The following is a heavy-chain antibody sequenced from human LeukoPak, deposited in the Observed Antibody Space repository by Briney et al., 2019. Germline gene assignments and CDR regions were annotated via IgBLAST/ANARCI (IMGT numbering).Heavy chain of an antibody. Sequence: ASVKVSCKASGYTFTGYYMHWVRQAPGQGLEWMGWIYRNSGGTNYAQKFQGRVTMTRDTSISTAYMELSRLRSGDTAVYYCARSEQFPYYMDVWGKGTTVTVSS. CDR2: IYRNSGGT. V-gene: IGHV1-2*02. CDR1: GYTFTGYY. CDR3: ARSEQFPYYMDV. D-gene: IGHD6-19*01. J-gene: IGHJ6*03.